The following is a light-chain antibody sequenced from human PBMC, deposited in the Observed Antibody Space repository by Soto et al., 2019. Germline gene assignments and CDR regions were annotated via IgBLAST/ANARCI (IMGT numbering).Light chain of an antibody. Sequence: DIQMTQSPSSLSASVGDRVTITCRASQSICSYLSWYQQKPGKAPKLLIYAASSLQSGVPSRFSGSGSGTDFTLTISRLQPEDFATDYCQQSYSTPFTCGPGTKVYIK. J-gene: IGKJ3*01. V-gene: IGKV1-39*01. CDR3: QQSYSTPFT. CDR2: AAS. CDR1: QSICSY.